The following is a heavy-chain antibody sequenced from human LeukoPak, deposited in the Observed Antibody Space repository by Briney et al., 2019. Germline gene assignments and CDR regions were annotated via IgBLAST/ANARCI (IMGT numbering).Heavy chain of an antibody. V-gene: IGHV4-38-2*02. Sequence: SETLSLTCTVSGYSISSGYYWGWIRQPPGKGLEWIGSLYHSGSTDYNPSLRSRVTISVDTSKNQFSLKLTSVTAADTALYYCARLLSGSYSQFDYWGQGTLVTVSS. CDR1: GYSISSGYY. D-gene: IGHD1-26*01. CDR3: ARLLSGSYSQFDY. CDR2: LYHSGST. J-gene: IGHJ4*02.